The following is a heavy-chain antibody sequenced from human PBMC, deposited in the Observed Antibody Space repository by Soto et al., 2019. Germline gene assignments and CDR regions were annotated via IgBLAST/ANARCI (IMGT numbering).Heavy chain of an antibody. Sequence: QVQLVQSGAEVKKPGSSVKVSCKASGGTFSSYTISWVRQAPGQGLEWMGRIIPILGIANYAQKFQGRVTITADKSTSTAYRALSSLRSEDTAVYYCARAPFGSSGYCSRAGCFDYWGQGTLVTVSS. V-gene: IGHV1-69*02. CDR2: IIPILGIA. D-gene: IGHD3-22*01. CDR1: GGTFSSYT. J-gene: IGHJ4*02. CDR3: ARAPFGSSGYCSRAGCFDY.